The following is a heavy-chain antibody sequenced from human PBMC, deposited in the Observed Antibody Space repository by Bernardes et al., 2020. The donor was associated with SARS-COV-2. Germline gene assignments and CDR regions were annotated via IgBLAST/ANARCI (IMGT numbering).Heavy chain of an antibody. CDR1: GYTFTGYY. CDR3: ARDPTVTTTDDYYYYGMDV. Sequence: ASVKVSCMASGYTFTGYYMHWVRQAPGQGLEWMGWINPNSGGTNYAQKFQGRVTMTRDTSISTAYMELSRLRSDDTAVYYCARDPTVTTTDDYYYYGMDVWGQGTTVTVSS. D-gene: IGHD4-4*01. V-gene: IGHV1-2*02. J-gene: IGHJ6*02. CDR2: INPNSGGT.